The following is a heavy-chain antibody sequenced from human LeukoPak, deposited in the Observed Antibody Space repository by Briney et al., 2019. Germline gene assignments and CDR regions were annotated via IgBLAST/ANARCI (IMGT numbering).Heavy chain of an antibody. V-gene: IGHV3-30*04. CDR2: ISYDGSNK. Sequence: PGGSLRLSCAASGFTFSSYAMHWVRQAPGKGLEWVAVISYDGSNKYYADSVKGRVTISRDNSKNTLYLQMNSLRAEDTAVYYCARDLGIAVAEGAFDIWGQGTMVTVSS. CDR1: GFTFSSYA. CDR3: ARDLGIAVAEGAFDI. D-gene: IGHD6-19*01. J-gene: IGHJ3*02.